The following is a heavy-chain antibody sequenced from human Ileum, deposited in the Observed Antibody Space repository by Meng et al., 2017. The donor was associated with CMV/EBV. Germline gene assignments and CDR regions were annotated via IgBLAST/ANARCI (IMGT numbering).Heavy chain of an antibody. D-gene: IGHD3-10*02. J-gene: IGHJ5*02. CDR3: ATRNPTYVDNWFDP. Sequence: SVKVSCKASGGPLSTYAINWVRQAPGQGLEWMGGIVPILGSPNYAQRFKGRLTITANKSTTTAYMELSRLTSEDTAIYYCATRNPTYVDNWFDPWGHGTLVTVSS. CDR1: GGPLSTYA. CDR2: IVPILGSP. V-gene: IGHV1-69*10.